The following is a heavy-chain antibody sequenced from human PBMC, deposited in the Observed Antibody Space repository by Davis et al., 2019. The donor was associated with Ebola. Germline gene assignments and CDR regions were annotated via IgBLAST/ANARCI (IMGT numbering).Heavy chain of an antibody. V-gene: IGHV4-59*01. CDR1: GGSISPYY. D-gene: IGHD6-19*01. CDR3: ARGEYSSGEDY. CDR2: IYYSGST. J-gene: IGHJ4*02. Sequence: MPSETLSLTCTVSGGSISPYYWSWIRQPPGKGLEWIGYIYYSGSTNYNPSLKSRVTISVDTSKNQFSLKLSSVTAADTAVYYCARGEYSSGEDYWGQGTLVTVSS.